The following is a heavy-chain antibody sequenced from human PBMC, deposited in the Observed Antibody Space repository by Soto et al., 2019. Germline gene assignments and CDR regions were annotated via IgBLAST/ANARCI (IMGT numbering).Heavy chain of an antibody. V-gene: IGHV3-7*01. CDR1: GFTFSSYW. CDR3: ARRTVTTSYYFDY. CDR2: INQDGSAK. D-gene: IGHD4-17*01. J-gene: IGHJ4*02. Sequence: GGSLRLSCAASGFTFSSYWMSWVRQAPGKGLEWVANINQDGSAKYNVDSVKGRFTVSRDNAKNSLYLQMNNLRAEDTAMYYCARRTVTTSYYFDYWGQGTLVTVSS.